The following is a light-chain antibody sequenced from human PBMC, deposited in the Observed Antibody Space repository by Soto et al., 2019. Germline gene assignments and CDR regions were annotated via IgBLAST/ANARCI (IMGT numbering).Light chain of an antibody. V-gene: IGKV1-5*03. CDR1: QSISSW. Sequence: DIQMTQSPSTLSASVGDRVTITCRASQSISSWLAWYQQKPGKAPKLLIYKASSLESGVPSRFSGSGSGTEFTLTISSLQPDDSATYYCQQYNSYRAFGQGTKVDVK. J-gene: IGKJ1*01. CDR3: QQYNSYRA. CDR2: KAS.